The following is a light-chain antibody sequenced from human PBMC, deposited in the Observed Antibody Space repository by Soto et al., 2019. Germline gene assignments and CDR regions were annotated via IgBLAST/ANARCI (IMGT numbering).Light chain of an antibody. CDR1: QSVSNW. V-gene: IGKV1-5*03. Sequence: DIEMTQSPSTLSASPGDRVTLTCRASQSVSNWLAWYQQKPGKAPKLLIYKASSLESGVPSRFSGSCSGAKFILIISSLQPDDFVTDYCQQYYSYPNTLGHGTKLEIK. J-gene: IGKJ2*01. CDR2: KAS. CDR3: QQYYSYPNT.